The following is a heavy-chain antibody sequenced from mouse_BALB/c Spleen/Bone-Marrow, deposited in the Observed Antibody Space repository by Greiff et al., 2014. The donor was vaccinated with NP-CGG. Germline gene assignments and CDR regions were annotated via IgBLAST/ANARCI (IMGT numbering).Heavy chain of an antibody. Sequence: EVQLQQSGAELVKPGASVKSSCTASGFNIKNTYIHWVKQRPEQGLEWIGRIDPANINTKYDPKFQGKATITADTSSNTAYLQLSSLTSEDTAVYYCATYYYGSSLFAYWGQGTLVTVSA. CDR1: GFNIKNTY. CDR2: IDPANINT. D-gene: IGHD1-1*01. J-gene: IGHJ3*01. V-gene: IGHV14-3*02. CDR3: ATYYYGSSLFAY.